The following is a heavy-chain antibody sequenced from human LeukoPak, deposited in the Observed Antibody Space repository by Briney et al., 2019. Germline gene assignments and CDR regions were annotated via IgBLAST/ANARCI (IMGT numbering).Heavy chain of an antibody. J-gene: IGHJ5*02. CDR3: AREYDSSWPS. CDR2: ISGSGGST. V-gene: IGHV3-23*01. D-gene: IGHD3-22*01. CDR1: GFTFSSYA. Sequence: AGGSLRLSCAASGFTFSSYAMSWVRQAPGKGLEWVSAISGSGGSTYYADSVKGRFTISRDNSKNTLFVQMNSLRAEDTAVYYCAREYDSSWPSWGQGTLVTVSS.